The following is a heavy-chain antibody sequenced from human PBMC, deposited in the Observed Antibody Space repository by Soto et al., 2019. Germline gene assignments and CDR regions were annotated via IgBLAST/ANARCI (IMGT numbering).Heavy chain of an antibody. J-gene: IGHJ6*03. CDR1: GYTFTSYD. V-gene: IGHV1-8*01. Sequence: ASVKVSCKASGYTFTSYDINWVRQATGQGLEWMGWMNPNSGNTGYAQKFRGRVTMTRNTSISTAYMELSSLRSEDTAVYYCARGHDCSGGSCYSGVSAPIDYYYYYYMDVWGKGTTVTVSS. D-gene: IGHD2-15*01. CDR2: MNPNSGNT. CDR3: ARGHDCSGGSCYSGVSAPIDYYYYYYMDV.